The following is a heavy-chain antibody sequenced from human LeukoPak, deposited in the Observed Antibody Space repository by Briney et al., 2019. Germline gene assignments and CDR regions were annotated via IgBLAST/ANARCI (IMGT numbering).Heavy chain of an antibody. CDR2: ISGSGGSK. CDR3: AKFGLCFGELFFAFYI. D-gene: IGHD3-10*01. CDR1: GFTFSSYG. J-gene: IGHJ3*02. Sequence: PGGSLRLSCAASGFTFSSYGMSWVRQAPGKGLEWVSAISGSGGSKYYADSVKGRFTISRDNAKNTLYLQMNSLRAEDTAVYYCAKFGLCFGELFFAFYIWGQGTMVSVSS. V-gene: IGHV3-23*01.